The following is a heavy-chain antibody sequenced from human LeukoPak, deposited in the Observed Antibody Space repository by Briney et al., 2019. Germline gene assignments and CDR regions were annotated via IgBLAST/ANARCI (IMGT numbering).Heavy chain of an antibody. Sequence: ASVKVSCKASGYTLTNYPIHWVRQAPGQRLEWMGWINIGNGNTKYSQNFQGRITITRDTSATTAYMDLSSLRSEDTAMYYCARRLGRSFDYWGQGTLVTVSS. CDR1: GYTLTNYP. CDR2: INIGNGNT. CDR3: ARRLGRSFDY. J-gene: IGHJ4*02. D-gene: IGHD2-21*01. V-gene: IGHV1-3*04.